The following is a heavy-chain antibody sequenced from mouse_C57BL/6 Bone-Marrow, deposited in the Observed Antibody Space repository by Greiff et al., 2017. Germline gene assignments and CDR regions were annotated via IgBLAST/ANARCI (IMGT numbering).Heavy chain of an antibody. Sequence: QVQLQQSGAELVKPGASVKMSCKASGYTFTSYWITWVKQRPGQGLEWIGDIYPGSGSTNYNEKFKSKATLTVDTSSSTAYIQLSSLTSEDSAVYYCARKDYDLYYAMDYWGQGTSVTVSS. CDR2: IYPGSGST. CDR1: GYTFTSYW. V-gene: IGHV1-55*01. J-gene: IGHJ4*01. CDR3: ARKDYDLYYAMDY. D-gene: IGHD2-4*01.